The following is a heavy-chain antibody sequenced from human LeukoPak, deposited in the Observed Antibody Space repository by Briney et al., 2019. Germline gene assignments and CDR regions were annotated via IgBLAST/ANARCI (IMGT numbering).Heavy chain of an antibody. J-gene: IGHJ4*02. D-gene: IGHD4-17*01. CDR3: ARVGKTTLRY. Sequence: KPSETLSLTCAVYGGSFSGYYWSWLRQPPGKGLEWIGEINHSGSTNYNLSLKSRVTISVDTSKNQFSLKLSSVTAADTAVYYCARVGKTTLRYWGQGTLVTVSS. V-gene: IGHV4-34*01. CDR2: INHSGST. CDR1: GGSFSGYY.